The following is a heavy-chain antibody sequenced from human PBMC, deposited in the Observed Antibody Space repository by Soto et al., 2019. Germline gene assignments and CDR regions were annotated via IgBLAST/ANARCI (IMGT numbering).Heavy chain of an antibody. Sequence: SETLSLTCTVSGGSISSSNCYWGWIRQPPGKGLEWIGSIYYSGSTYYNPSLESRVTISVDKSKNQFSLKLMSLSAADTAVYYCGRLEGLATISYYFDYWGQGALVTVSS. D-gene: IGHD3-9*01. CDR1: GGSISSSNCY. CDR3: GRLEGLATISYYFDY. CDR2: IYYSGST. J-gene: IGHJ4*02. V-gene: IGHV4-39*01.